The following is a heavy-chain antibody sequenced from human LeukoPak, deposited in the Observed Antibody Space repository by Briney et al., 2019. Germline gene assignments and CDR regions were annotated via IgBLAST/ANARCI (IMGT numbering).Heavy chain of an antibody. J-gene: IGHJ4*02. D-gene: IGHD2-2*01. CDR2: IYYSGST. V-gene: IGHV4-39*07. Sequence: PSETRSLTCTVSGGSISSSSYYWGWIRQPPGKGLEWIGSIYYSGSTYYNPSLKSRVTISVDTSKNQLSLKLSSVTAADTAVYYCARDVIGYCSSTSCRRGAFDYWGQGTLVTVSS. CDR3: ARDVIGYCSSTSCRRGAFDY. CDR1: GGSISSSSYY.